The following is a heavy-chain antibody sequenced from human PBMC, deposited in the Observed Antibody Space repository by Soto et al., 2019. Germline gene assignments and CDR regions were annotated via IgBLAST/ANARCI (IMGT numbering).Heavy chain of an antibody. V-gene: IGHV5-51*01. CDR1: GYSFTSYW. D-gene: IGHD3-22*01. CDR2: IYPGDSDT. J-gene: IGHJ3*02. Sequence: PGESLKISCKGSGYSFTSYWIGWVRQMPGKGLEWMGIIYPGDSDTRYSPSFQGQVTISADKSISTAYLQWSSLKASDTAMYYCASHTATYYYDSSGYYSPHDAFDIWGQGTMVTV. CDR3: ASHTATYYYDSSGYYSPHDAFDI.